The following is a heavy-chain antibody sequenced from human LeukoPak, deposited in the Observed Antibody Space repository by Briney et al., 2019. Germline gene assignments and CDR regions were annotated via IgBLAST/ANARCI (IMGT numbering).Heavy chain of an antibody. CDR3: AKDRRIQLWSPHPADY. D-gene: IGHD5-18*01. CDR2: IRYDGSNK. Sequence: GSLRLSCAASGFTFSSYGMHWVRQAPGKGLEWVAFIRYDGSNKYYADSVKGRFTISRDNSKNTLYLQMNSLRAEDTAVYYCAKDRRIQLWSPHPADYWGQGTLVTVSS. V-gene: IGHV3-30*02. CDR1: GFTFSSYG. J-gene: IGHJ4*02.